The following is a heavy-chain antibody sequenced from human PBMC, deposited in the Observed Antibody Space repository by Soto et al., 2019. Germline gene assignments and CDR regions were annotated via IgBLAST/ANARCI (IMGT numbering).Heavy chain of an antibody. V-gene: IGHV4-39*01. J-gene: IGHJ6*02. CDR3: ASQNNPYYYYGMDV. Sequence: SETLSLTCTVSGGSISSSSYYWGWFRQPPGKGLEWIGSIYYSGSTYYNPSLKSRVTISVDTSKNQFSLKLSSVTAADTAVYYCASQNNPYYYYGMDVWGQGTTVT. CDR1: GGSISSSSYY. D-gene: IGHD1-1*01. CDR2: IYYSGST.